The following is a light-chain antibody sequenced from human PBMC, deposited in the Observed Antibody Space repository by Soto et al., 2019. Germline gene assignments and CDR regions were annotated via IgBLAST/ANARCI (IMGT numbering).Light chain of an antibody. Sequence: TQPPSVSAAPGQKVTISCSGSDSNIGINLISWFQQLPGTAPKLLIYDTAERPSGIPDRFSGSKSGTSATLGITGVQTGDEADYYCVSWDTSLRVVLFGGGTKVTVL. CDR3: VSWDTSLRVVL. CDR1: DSNIGINL. V-gene: IGLV1-51*01. J-gene: IGLJ2*01. CDR2: DTA.